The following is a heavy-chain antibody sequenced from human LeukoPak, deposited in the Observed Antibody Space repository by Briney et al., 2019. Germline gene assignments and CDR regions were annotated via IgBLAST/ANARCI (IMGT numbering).Heavy chain of an antibody. CDR1: GGSISSYY. D-gene: IGHD1-26*01. CDR3: ARENSGSYREFDY. CDR2: IYTSGST. J-gene: IGHJ4*02. Sequence: PETLSLTCTVSGGSISSYYWSWIRQPAGKGLEWIGRIYTSGSTNYNASLKSRVSMSVDTSKNQFSLKLSSVTAADTAVFYCARENSGSYREFDYWGQGTLVTDSS. V-gene: IGHV4-4*07.